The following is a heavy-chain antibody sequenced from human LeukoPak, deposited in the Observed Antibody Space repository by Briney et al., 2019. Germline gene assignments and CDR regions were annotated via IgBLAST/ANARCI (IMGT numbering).Heavy chain of an antibody. J-gene: IGHJ4*02. CDR3: ARAGFPEYSSSSGGSPGLDFDY. D-gene: IGHD6-6*01. Sequence: SVKVSCKASGGTFSSYAISWVRQAPGQGLEWMGGIIPIFGTANYAQKFQGRVTITADESTSTAYMELSSLRSEDTAVYYCARAGFPEYSSSSGGSPGLDFDYWGQGTLVTVSS. CDR2: IIPIFGTA. CDR1: GGTFSSYA. V-gene: IGHV1-69*13.